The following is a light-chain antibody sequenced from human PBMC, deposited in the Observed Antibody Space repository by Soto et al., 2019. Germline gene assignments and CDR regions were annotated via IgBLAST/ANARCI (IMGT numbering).Light chain of an antibody. CDR3: SSYTDSSTLGLYV. CDR2: EVT. Sequence: QSVLTQPASVSGSPGQSITISCTGTSSDIGGYEYVSWYQQHPGKAPRLMIYEVTYRPSGVSNRFSASKSGSTASLTISGLQAEDEADYYCSSYTDSSTLGLYVFGTGTKLTVL. J-gene: IGLJ1*01. CDR1: SSDIGGYEY. V-gene: IGLV2-14*01.